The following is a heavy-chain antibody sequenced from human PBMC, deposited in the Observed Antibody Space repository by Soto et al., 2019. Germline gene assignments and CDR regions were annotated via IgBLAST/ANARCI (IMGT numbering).Heavy chain of an antibody. V-gene: IGHV4-59*01. D-gene: IGHD6-19*01. CDR3: ARAVAGTSFDY. Sequence: SETLSLTYTVSGGSISSYYWSWIRQPPGKGLEWIGYIYYSGSTNYNPSLKSRVTISVDTSKNQFSLKLSSVTVADTAVYYCARAVAGTSFDYWGQGTLVTVSS. J-gene: IGHJ4*02. CDR2: IYYSGST. CDR1: GGSISSYY.